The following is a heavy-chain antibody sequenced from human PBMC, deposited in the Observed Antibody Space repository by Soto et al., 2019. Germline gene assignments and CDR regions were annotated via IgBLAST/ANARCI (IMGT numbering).Heavy chain of an antibody. V-gene: IGHV4-34*12. CDR2: IFHGGST. CDR3: ARPHYDSNTVDSFFDY. Sequence: SETLSLTCAVYDGSFSGYNWSWIRQPPGKGLEWIGEIFHGGSTNYSPSLKSRVTISVDTSKNQFSLELSSVTAAETAVYYCARPHYDSNTVDSFFDYWGQGTLVTVSS. CDR1: DGSFSGYN. D-gene: IGHD3-22*01. J-gene: IGHJ4*02.